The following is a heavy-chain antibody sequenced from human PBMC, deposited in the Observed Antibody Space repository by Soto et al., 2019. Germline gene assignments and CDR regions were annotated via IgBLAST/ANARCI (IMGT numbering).Heavy chain of an antibody. D-gene: IGHD2-2*01. Sequence: QVQLQESGPGLVKPSETLSLTCTVSGGSISSYYWSWIRQPPGKGLEWIGYIYYSGSTNYNPSLKSRVTISVDTSNNQFSLKLSSVTAADTAVYYCARRYASCFDYWGQGTLVTVSS. J-gene: IGHJ4*02. CDR1: GGSISSYY. V-gene: IGHV4-59*08. CDR3: ARRYASCFDY. CDR2: IYYSGST.